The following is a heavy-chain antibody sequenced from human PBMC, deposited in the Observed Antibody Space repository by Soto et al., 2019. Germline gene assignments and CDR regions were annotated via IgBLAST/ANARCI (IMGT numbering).Heavy chain of an antibody. D-gene: IGHD5-18*01. CDR3: ARMESFGSLNWFDP. Sequence: ASVNVSCKSSGYTLTNNYVSWVRQATGQGLEWMGWMNPGSGDTFYAQKFQGRVTMTRDISIATAYMELNSLPSEDTAIYYCARMESFGSLNWFDPWGQGTLVTVSS. J-gene: IGHJ5*02. CDR2: MNPGSGDT. V-gene: IGHV1-8*02. CDR1: GYTLTNNY.